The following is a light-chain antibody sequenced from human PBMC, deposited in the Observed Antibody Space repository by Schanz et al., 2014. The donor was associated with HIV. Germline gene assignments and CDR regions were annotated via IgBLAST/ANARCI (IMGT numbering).Light chain of an antibody. CDR3: AAWDDNLDGWV. CDR2: INN. Sequence: QSVLTQPPSASGTPGQSVTISCSGSSSNIGSNAVHWYQQLPGTAPKLLIYINNQRPSGVPDRFSGSTSDTSASLAISGLQSEDEADYYCAAWDDNLDGWVFGGGTKLTVL. J-gene: IGLJ3*02. CDR1: SSNIGSNA. V-gene: IGLV1-44*01.